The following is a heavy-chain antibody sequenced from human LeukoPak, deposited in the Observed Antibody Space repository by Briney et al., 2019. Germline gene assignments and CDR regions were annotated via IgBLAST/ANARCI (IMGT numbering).Heavy chain of an antibody. J-gene: IGHJ4*02. Sequence: GGSLRLSCAASGLTFSSYGMHWVRQAPGKGLEWVAVIWYDGSNKYYADSVKGRFTISRDNSKNTLYLQMNSLRAEDTAVYYCARIALYSSGWYGLDYWGQGTLVTVSS. D-gene: IGHD6-19*01. V-gene: IGHV3-33*01. CDR3: ARIALYSSGWYGLDY. CDR1: GLTFSSYG. CDR2: IWYDGSNK.